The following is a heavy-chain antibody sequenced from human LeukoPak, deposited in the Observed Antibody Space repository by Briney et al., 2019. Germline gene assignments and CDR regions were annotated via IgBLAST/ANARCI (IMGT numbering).Heavy chain of an antibody. J-gene: IGHJ4*02. V-gene: IGHV4-4*07. D-gene: IGHD3-22*01. CDR2: LDTSGST. CDR3: ASTTYYYDSSGYYFLDY. Sequence: SETLSLTCTVSGGSISSYYWSWIRQPAGKGLEWIGRLDTSGSTNYNPSLKSRVTMSGDTSKKQFSLELSSVTAADTAVYYCASTTYYYDSSGYYFLDYWGQGTLVTVSS. CDR1: GGSISSYY.